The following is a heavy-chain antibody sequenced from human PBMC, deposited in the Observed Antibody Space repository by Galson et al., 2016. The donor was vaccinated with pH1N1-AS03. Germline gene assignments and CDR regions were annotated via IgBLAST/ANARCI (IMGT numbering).Heavy chain of an antibody. J-gene: IGHJ3*01. CDR1: GYTFTSND. D-gene: IGHD5-12*01. CDR3: AREWRDVATGVLPDAFDL. Sequence: SVKVSCKASGYTFTSNDINWVRQATGQGLEWMGWMNPNTGITGYAQKFQGRVTMTRDISISTAYMELSSLRSDDTAIYFCAREWRDVATGVLPDAFDLWGQGTVLIVSS. V-gene: IGHV1-8*01. CDR2: MNPNTGIT.